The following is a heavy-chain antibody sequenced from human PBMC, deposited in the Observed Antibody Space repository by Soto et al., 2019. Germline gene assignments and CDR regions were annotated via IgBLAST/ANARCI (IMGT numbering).Heavy chain of an antibody. J-gene: IGHJ3*02. CDR3: ARDNWGGSYPPDPYDAFDI. Sequence: SVKVSCKASGGTFSSYAISWVRQAPGQGLEWMGGIIPIFGTANYAQKFQGRVTITADESTSTAYMELSSLRSEDTAVYYCARDNWGGSYPPDPYDAFDIWGKGKMVTV. CDR1: GGTFSSYA. CDR2: IIPIFGTA. V-gene: IGHV1-69*13. D-gene: IGHD1-26*01.